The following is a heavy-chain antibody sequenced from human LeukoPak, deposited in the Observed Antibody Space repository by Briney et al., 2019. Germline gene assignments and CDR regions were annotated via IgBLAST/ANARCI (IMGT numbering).Heavy chain of an antibody. J-gene: IGHJ4*03. V-gene: IGHV5-51*01. CDR2: IFPDDSDT. CDR1: GYSFTSFW. Sequence: GESLKISCKASGYSFTSFWIGWVRQMPGKGLEWMGIIFPDDSDTRYSPSFQGQVTISADKSISTAYLQWSSLKASDTAMYYCARQRTFFSGHYFDYWGQGTLVTVSS. CDR3: ARQRTFFSGHYFDY. D-gene: IGHD2-2*01.